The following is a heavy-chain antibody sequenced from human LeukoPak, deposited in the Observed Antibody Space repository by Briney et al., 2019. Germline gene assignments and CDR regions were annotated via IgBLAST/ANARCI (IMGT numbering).Heavy chain of an antibody. D-gene: IGHD3-22*01. CDR1: GYTFTSYY. CDR3: AREAGSSGYSALFDY. J-gene: IGHJ4*02. CDR2: INPSGGST. Sequence: ASVKVSCKASGYTFTSYYMHWVRQAPGQGLEWMGIINPSGGSTSYAQKFQGRVTMTRDTSTSTVYMELSSLRSEDTAVYYCAREAGSSGYSALFDYWGQGTLVTVSS. V-gene: IGHV1-46*01.